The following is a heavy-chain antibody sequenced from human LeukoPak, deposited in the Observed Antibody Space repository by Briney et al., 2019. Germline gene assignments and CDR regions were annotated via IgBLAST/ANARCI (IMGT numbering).Heavy chain of an antibody. V-gene: IGHV3-9*01. CDR2: LSWNSASI. Sequence: GGSLRLSCAASGFTFDDYATHWVRQAPGKGLEWVSGLSWNSASIGYADSVKGRFTISRDNAKNSLYLQMNSLSAEDTALYYCAAQPSRYCTSTSCFAAYYFDYWGQGTLVTVSS. CDR3: AAQPSRYCTSTSCFAAYYFDY. CDR1: GFTFDDYA. J-gene: IGHJ4*02. D-gene: IGHD2-2*01.